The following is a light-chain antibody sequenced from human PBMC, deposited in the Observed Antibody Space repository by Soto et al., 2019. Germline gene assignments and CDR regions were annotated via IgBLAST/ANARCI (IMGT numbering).Light chain of an antibody. CDR3: QQYYNSPYT. J-gene: IGKJ2*01. CDR2: WAS. Sequence: DIVMTQSPDSLAVSLGEKATIKCKSSQSVLNRYNNKDYLAWNQQKPGQLPKLLIYWASTRASGVPDRFSGSGSGTDFTLTISSLQAEDVSVYSCQQYYNSPYTFGQGTKLEIK. V-gene: IGKV4-1*01. CDR1: QSVLNRYNNKDY.